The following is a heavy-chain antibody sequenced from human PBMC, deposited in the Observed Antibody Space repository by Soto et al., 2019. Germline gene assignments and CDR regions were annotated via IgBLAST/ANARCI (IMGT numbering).Heavy chain of an antibody. J-gene: IGHJ4*02. V-gene: IGHV3-30*18. D-gene: IGHD1-26*01. CDR2: MSSDGSKI. CDR3: AEDEGVGGTLGLLDY. CDR1: GFDFTYYA. Sequence: QVQLVESGGGAVQPGESLRLSCVASGFDFTYYAMHWVRQAPGKGLESVAVMSSDGSKIHHTDSVKGRFTISRDNSKKTLYLQMSSLRKEDTAVYFCAEDEGVGGTLGLLDYWGQGTLVSVSS.